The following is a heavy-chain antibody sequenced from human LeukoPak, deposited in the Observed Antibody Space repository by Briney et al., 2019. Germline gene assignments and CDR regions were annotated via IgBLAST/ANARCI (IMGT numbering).Heavy chain of an antibody. D-gene: IGHD5-24*01. CDR2: ISSSSSTI. Sequence: LPGGSLRLSCAASGFTFSSYSMNWVRQAPGKGLEWVSYISSSSSTIYYADSVKGRFTISRDNAKNSLYLQMNSLRDEDTAVYYCARGVEDGYNGGPFDYWGQGTLVTVSS. V-gene: IGHV3-48*02. CDR3: ARGVEDGYNGGPFDY. J-gene: IGHJ4*02. CDR1: GFTFSSYS.